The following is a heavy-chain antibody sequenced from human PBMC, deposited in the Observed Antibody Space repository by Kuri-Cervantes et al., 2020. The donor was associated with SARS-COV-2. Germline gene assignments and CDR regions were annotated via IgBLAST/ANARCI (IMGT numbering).Heavy chain of an antibody. J-gene: IGHJ4*02. CDR1: GFTVSSNY. D-gene: IGHD6-13*01. V-gene: IGHV3-53*01. Sequence: GGSLRLSCAASGFTVSSNYMSWVRQAPGKGLEWVSVIYSGGSAYYADSVKGRFTISRNNSKNTLYLQMNSLRAEDTAVYYCAIAAAEFFDYWGQGTLVTVSS. CDR2: IYSGGSA. CDR3: AIAAAEFFDY.